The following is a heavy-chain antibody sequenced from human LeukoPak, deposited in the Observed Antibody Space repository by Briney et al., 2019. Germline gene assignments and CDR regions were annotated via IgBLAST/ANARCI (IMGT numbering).Heavy chain of an antibody. J-gene: IGHJ4*02. CDR1: GFTVSSNY. D-gene: IGHD4-17*01. Sequence: GGSLRLSCAASGFTVSSNYMSWVRQAPGKGLEWVSVIYSGGSTYYADSVKGRFTISRDNSKNTLYLQMNSLRAEDTAVYYCARQLPDYGDYESQLYYFDYWGQGTLVTVSS. V-gene: IGHV3-66*04. CDR2: IYSGGST. CDR3: ARQLPDYGDYESQLYYFDY.